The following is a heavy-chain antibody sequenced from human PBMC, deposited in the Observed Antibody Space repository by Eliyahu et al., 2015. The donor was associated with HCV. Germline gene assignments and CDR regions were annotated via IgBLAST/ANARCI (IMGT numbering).Heavy chain of an antibody. CDR1: GASISTYY. CDR3: ASGGGGIAVAGTGGWFDP. Sequence: QVQLQESGPGLVKPSETLSLTCSVSGASISTYYWSWIRXPXGKGXEWXAYIXYSGSXNYTPSLKSRVTISXDTSKNQFSLRLXSVTAADTAVYYCASGGGGIAVAGTGGWFDPWGQGTLVTVSS. J-gene: IGHJ5*02. D-gene: IGHD6-19*01. CDR2: IXYSGSX. V-gene: IGHV4-59*01.